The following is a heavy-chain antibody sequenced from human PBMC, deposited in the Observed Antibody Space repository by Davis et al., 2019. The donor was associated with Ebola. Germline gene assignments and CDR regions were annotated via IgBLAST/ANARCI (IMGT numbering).Heavy chain of an antibody. CDR1: GYNFTKYW. CDR3: ARQFSSSDNY. J-gene: IGHJ4*02. CDR2: IYPGDSTT. D-gene: IGHD6-6*01. V-gene: IGHV5-51*01. Sequence: GESLKISCQASGYNFTKYWIGWVRQMPGKGPEWMGIIYPGDSTTRYSPSSQGQVTISVDKSVTTTYLQWSSLKASDSAMYFCARQFSSSDNYWGQGTLVTVSS.